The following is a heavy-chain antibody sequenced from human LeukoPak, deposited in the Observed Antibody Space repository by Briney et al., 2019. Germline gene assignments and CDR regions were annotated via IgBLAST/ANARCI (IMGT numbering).Heavy chain of an antibody. CDR2: ISSGSRTI. CDR1: GFTFSSYA. V-gene: IGHV3-48*01. Sequence: GGSLRLSCVDSGFTFSSYAMSWVRQAPGKGLEWVSYISSGSRTINYAGSVKGRFTVSRDKAKNSLYLQMNSLRAEDTAVYYCARGGSSRPDYWGQGTLVTVSS. CDR3: ARGGSSRPDY. J-gene: IGHJ4*02.